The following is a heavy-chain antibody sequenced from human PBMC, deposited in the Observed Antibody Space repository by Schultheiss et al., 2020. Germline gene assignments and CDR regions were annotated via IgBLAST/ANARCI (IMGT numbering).Heavy chain of an antibody. V-gene: IGHV4-38-2*01. CDR1: GYSISSGYY. Sequence: SATLSLTCAVSGYSISSGYYWGWIRQPPGKGLEWIGSIYYSGSTYYNPSLKSRVTISVDTSKNQFSLKLSSVTAADTAVYYCARVFDDSSGYHPLWYFDLWGRGTLVTVSS. CDR2: IYYSGST. D-gene: IGHD3-22*01. J-gene: IGHJ2*01. CDR3: ARVFDDSSGYHPLWYFDL.